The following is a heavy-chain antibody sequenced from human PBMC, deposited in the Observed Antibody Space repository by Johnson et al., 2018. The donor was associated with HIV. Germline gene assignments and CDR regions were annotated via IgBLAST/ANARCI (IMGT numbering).Heavy chain of an antibody. J-gene: IGHJ3*02. CDR2: INWSGDST. CDR1: GFTFSSYW. Sequence: EVQQVESGGGVVQPGRSLRLSCAASGFTFSSYWMHWVRQGPGKGLEWVTGINWSGDSTEYADSVKGRFTVSRDNARNSLYLQINGLRAEDTAFYYCARGKGAAAGLDAFDIWGQGTMVTVSS. V-gene: IGHV3-20*04. CDR3: ARGKGAAAGLDAFDI. D-gene: IGHD6-13*01.